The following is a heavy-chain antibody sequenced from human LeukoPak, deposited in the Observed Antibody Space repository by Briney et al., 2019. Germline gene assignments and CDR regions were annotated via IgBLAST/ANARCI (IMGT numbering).Heavy chain of an antibody. D-gene: IGHD2-15*01. CDR3: AKGGSLPGGDY. CDR1: GFTFDDYG. J-gene: IGHJ4*02. CDR2: ISGSGGST. V-gene: IGHV3-23*01. Sequence: GGSLRLSCTASGFTFDDYGMTWVRQVPGKGLEWVSAISGSGGSTYYADSVKGRFTISRDNSKNTLYLQMNSLRAEDTAVYYCAKGGSLPGGDYWGQGTLVTVSS.